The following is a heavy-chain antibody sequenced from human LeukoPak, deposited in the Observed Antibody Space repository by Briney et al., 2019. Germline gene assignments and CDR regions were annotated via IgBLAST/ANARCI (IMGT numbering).Heavy chain of an antibody. D-gene: IGHD5-24*01. V-gene: IGHV1-18*01. CDR1: DYTFTSYG. Sequence: ASVKVSCKASDYTFTSYGISWVRRAPGHGLEWMGWISTYTGNTKYTQKLQGRVTMTADTSTRTAYMELRSLTSDDTAVYYCARGWIEMPTVYFDYWGQGTLVSVSS. CDR2: ISTYTGNT. CDR3: ARGWIEMPTVYFDY. J-gene: IGHJ4*02.